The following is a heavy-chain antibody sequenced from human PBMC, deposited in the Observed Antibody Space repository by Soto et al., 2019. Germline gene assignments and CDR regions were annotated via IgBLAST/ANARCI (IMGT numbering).Heavy chain of an antibody. D-gene: IGHD6-19*01. V-gene: IGHV4-59*01. CDR2: IYYSGST. J-gene: IGHJ5*02. CDR1: GGSISSYY. CDR3: AREQGSPYSSGWRNWFDP. Sequence: SETLSLTCTVSGGSISSYYWSWIRQPPGKGLEWIGYIYYSGSTNYNPSLKSRVTISVDTSKNQFSLKLSSVTAADTAVYYCAREQGSPYSSGWRNWFDPWGQGTLVTVSS.